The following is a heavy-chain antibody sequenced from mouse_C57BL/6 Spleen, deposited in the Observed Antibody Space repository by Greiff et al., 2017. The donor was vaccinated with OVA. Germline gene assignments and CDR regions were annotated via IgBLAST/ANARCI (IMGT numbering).Heavy chain of an antibody. Sequence: EVKLMESAGGLVKPGGSLKLSCAASGFTFSSYAMSWVRQTPEKRLEWVATISDGGSYTYYPDNVKGRFTISRDNTKNNLYLQMSHLKSEDTAMYYCARDRVYDGYYSYYCDYWGQGTTLTVSS. V-gene: IGHV5-4*01. CDR3: ARDRVYDGYYSYYCDY. D-gene: IGHD2-3*01. J-gene: IGHJ2*01. CDR2: ISDGGSYT. CDR1: GFTFSSYA.